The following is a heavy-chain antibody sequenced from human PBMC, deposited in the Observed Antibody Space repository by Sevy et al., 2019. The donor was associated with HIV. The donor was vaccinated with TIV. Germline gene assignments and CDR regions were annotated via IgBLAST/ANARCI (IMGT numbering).Heavy chain of an antibody. Sequence: GGSLRLSCTASGFIFGDYGMSWVRQAPGKGLEWIAFFKSKIHGGTTENAASVKGRFTISRDDSKNFVYLKMSNLKTEDTAVYYCTRWSGSQSIFDYWGQGTLVTVSS. CDR2: FKSKIHGGTT. CDR3: TRWSGSQSIFDY. V-gene: IGHV3-49*04. D-gene: IGHD1-26*01. CDR1: GFIFGDYG. J-gene: IGHJ4*02.